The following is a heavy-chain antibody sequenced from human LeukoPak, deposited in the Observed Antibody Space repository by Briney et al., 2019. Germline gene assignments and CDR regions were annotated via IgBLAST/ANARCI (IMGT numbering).Heavy chain of an antibody. CDR3: ARDGPGMITFGGVIVNPLDY. D-gene: IGHD3-16*02. Sequence: SQTLSLTCTVSGGSISSGGYYWSWIRQPPGKGLEWIGYIYHSGSTYYNPSLKSRVTISVDTSKNQFSLKLSSVTAADTAVYYCARDGPGMITFGGVIVNPLDYWGQGTLVTVSS. V-gene: IGHV4-30-2*01. J-gene: IGHJ4*02. CDR2: IYHSGST. CDR1: GGSISSGGYY.